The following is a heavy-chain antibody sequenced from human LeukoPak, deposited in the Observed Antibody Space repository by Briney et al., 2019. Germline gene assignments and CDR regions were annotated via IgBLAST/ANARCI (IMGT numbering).Heavy chain of an antibody. V-gene: IGHV1-69*13. CDR1: GGTFSSYA. CDR3: ARYTQYYDFWSGYHDY. D-gene: IGHD3-3*01. CDR2: IIPIFGTA. J-gene: IGHJ4*02. Sequence: GASVKVSCKASGGTFSSYAISWVRQAPGQGLEWMGGIIPIFGTANYAQKFQGRVTITADESTSTAYMELSSLRSEDTAVYYCARYTQYYDFWSGYHDYWGQGTLVTVSS.